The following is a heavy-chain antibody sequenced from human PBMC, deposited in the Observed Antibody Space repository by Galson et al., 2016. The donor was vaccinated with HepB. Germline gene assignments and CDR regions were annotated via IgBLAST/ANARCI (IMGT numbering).Heavy chain of an antibody. V-gene: IGHV3-30*03. CDR3: ARVYYDYVWGSYRESHFDS. J-gene: IGHJ4*02. Sequence: SLRLFCAASGFTFSSYSMNWVRQAPGKGLEWVAGISKDGGNIYYVDSVKGRFTISRGNSQNMLYLQMNSLRVEDTAVYYCARVYYDYVWGSYRESHFDSWGQGTLVTVSS. D-gene: IGHD3-16*02. CDR2: ISKDGGNI. CDR1: GFTFSSYS.